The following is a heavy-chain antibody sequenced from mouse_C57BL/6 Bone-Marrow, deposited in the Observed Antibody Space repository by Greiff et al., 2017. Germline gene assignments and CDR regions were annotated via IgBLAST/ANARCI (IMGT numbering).Heavy chain of an antibody. D-gene: IGHD3-1*01. CDR1: GFSLTSYG. J-gene: IGHJ4*01. CDR3: AKTRRSPYAMDY. Sequence: QVQLQQSGPGLVQPSQSLSITCTVSGFSLTSYGVHWVRQSPGKGLEWLGVIWRGGSTDYNAAFMSRLSITKDNSKSHVFFKMNSLQADDTAIYYCAKTRRSPYAMDYWGQGTSVTVSS. V-gene: IGHV2-5*01. CDR2: IWRGGST.